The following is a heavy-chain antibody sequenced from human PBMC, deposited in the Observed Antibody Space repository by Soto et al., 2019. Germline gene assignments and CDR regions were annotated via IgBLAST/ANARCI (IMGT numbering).Heavy chain of an antibody. CDR1: GGSISSYY. CDR3: ARVGTHRTDAIDS. V-gene: IGHV4-59*01. Sequence: SETLSLTCTVYGGSISSYYWSWIRQPPGKGLEWIGYIYYSGSTNYNPSLKSRVTMSVDTSKNQFSLKLSSVTAADTAVYYCARVGTHRTDAIDSWGQGTMVTVSS. J-gene: IGHJ3*02. D-gene: IGHD1-7*01. CDR2: IYYSGST.